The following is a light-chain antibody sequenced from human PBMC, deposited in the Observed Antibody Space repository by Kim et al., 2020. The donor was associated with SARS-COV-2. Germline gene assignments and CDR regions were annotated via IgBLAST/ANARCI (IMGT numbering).Light chain of an antibody. CDR2: LNSEGNN. CDR1: SGERSYA. CDR3: QSWGPGIRV. Sequence: VNITSSQSSGERSYADAWRQQQTAKGPRYLVELNSEGNNHKGDGVPGLFSGSSSGAEGYRSLSSLQSEDEACYFRQSWGPGIRVFGGGTQLTVL. J-gene: IGLJ3*02. V-gene: IGLV4-69*01.